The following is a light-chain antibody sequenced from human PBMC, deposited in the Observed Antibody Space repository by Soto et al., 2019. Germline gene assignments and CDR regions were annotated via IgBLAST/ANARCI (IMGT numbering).Light chain of an antibody. CDR3: QQYGSSLIT. CDR1: QSVSSSY. CDR2: GAS. Sequence: EILLTQSPGTLSLSPGERATLSCRAGQSVSSSYLAWYQQKPGHAPSLLIYGASSRATGIPDRFSGSGSGTDFTLTISRLEHEDFAVYYCQQYGSSLITFGQGTRLEI. J-gene: IGKJ5*01. V-gene: IGKV3-20*01.